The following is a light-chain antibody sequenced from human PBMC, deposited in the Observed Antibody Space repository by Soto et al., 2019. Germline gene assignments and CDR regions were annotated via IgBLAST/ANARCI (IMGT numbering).Light chain of an antibody. J-gene: IGKJ4*01. Sequence: AIRMTQSPASFSASPGDRVSITCRASQDVSNFVAWYQQKPGKDPRLLIDAASTLQSRVTSIFSGSGSPTEFTLTISYLQSEDVATYFCQQYHSFPLTFGGGTKVDFK. CDR3: QQYHSFPLT. V-gene: IGKV1-8*01. CDR1: QDVSNF. CDR2: AAS.